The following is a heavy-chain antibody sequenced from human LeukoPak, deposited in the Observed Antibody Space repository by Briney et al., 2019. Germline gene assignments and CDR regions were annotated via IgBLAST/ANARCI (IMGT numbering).Heavy chain of an antibody. J-gene: IGHJ4*02. Sequence: GGSLRLSCAASGFTFTAYLIHWVRQAPGKGLEWVAVMSSDGNAMFYADSVKGRFTISRDNSKNTLYLQMNSLRAEDTAVYYCVRESDFDRSASFDYWGQGTLVTVSS. CDR3: VRESDFDRSASFDY. V-gene: IGHV3-30-3*01. CDR1: GFTFTAYL. D-gene: IGHD3-22*01. CDR2: MSSDGNAM.